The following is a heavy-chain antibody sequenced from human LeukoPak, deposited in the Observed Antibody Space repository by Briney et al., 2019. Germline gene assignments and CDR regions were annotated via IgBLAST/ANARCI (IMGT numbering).Heavy chain of an antibody. V-gene: IGHV3-30-3*01. Sequence: SGGSLRLSCAASGFTFGSYAMSWVRQAPGKGLEWVAVISYDGSNKYYADSVKGRFTSSRDNSKNTLYLQMNSLRAEDTAVYYCARDNTRAFDIWGQGTMVTVSS. J-gene: IGHJ3*02. CDR3: ARDNTRAFDI. D-gene: IGHD2-2*02. CDR1: GFTFGSYA. CDR2: ISYDGSNK.